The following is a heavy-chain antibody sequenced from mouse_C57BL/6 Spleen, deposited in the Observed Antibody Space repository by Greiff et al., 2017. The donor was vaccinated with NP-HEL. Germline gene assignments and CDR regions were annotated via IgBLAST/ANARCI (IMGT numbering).Heavy chain of an antibody. Sequence: QVHVKQSGAELVRPGASVTLSCKASGYTFTDYEMHWVKQTPVHGLEWIGAIDPETGGTAYNQKFKGKAILTADKSSSTAYMELRSLTSEDSAVYYCTRLGVDYAMDYWGQGTSVTVSS. CDR2: IDPETGGT. CDR1: GYTFTDYE. J-gene: IGHJ4*01. CDR3: TRLGVDYAMDY. V-gene: IGHV1-15*01.